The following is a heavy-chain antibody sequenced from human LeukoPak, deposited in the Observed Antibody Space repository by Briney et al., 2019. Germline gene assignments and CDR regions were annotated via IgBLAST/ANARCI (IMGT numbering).Heavy chain of an antibody. CDR1: GFTFSTYG. V-gene: IGHV3-30*18. CDR2: ISYDGSNK. D-gene: IGHD2-15*01. Sequence: GRSLRLSCAASGFTFSTYGMHWVRQAPGKGLEWVAAISYDGSNKYYVDSVKGRFTISRDNSKNTLDLQMNSLRAEDTAVYYCAKELHKTTWYSHWGQGTLVTVSS. CDR3: AKELHKTTWYSH. J-gene: IGHJ4*02.